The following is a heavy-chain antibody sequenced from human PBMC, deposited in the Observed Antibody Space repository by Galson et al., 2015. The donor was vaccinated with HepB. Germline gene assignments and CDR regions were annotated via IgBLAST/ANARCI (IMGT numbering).Heavy chain of an antibody. CDR2: ISSSSSYI. D-gene: IGHD3-3*02. CDR3: ATLANPYYYYGMDV. CDR1: GFTFSSYS. J-gene: IGHJ6*02. Sequence: SLRLSCAASGFTFSSYSMNWVRQAPGKGLEWVSSISSSSSYIYYADSVKGRFTISRDNAKNSLYLQMNSLRAEDTAVYYCATLANPYYYYGMDVWGQGTTVTVSS. V-gene: IGHV3-21*01.